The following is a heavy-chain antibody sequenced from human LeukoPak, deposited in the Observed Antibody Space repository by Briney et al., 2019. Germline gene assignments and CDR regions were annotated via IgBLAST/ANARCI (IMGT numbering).Heavy chain of an antibody. CDR3: ARYSGSYYYPPAWDL. CDR2: ISGSGGST. Sequence: GGSLRLSCAASGFTFSSYAMSWVRQAPGKGLEWVSAISGSGGSTYYADSVKGRFTISRDNSKNTLYLQMDSLRADDTAVYYCARYSGSYYYPPAWDLWGQGTLVTVSS. CDR1: GFTFSSYA. D-gene: IGHD1-26*01. J-gene: IGHJ4*02. V-gene: IGHV3-23*01.